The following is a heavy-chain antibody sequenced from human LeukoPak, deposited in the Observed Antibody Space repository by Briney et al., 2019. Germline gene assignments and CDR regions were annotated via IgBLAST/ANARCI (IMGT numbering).Heavy chain of an antibody. V-gene: IGHV1-2*02. CDR2: INPNSGGT. D-gene: IGHD1-7*01. CDR3: ARTLELSNWFDP. Sequence: ASVKVSCKASGYTFTAYYMHWVRQAPGQGLEWMGWINPNSGGTNYAQKFQGRVTMTRDTSISTAYMELSRLRSDDTAVYYCARTLELSNWFDPWGQGTLVTVSS. J-gene: IGHJ5*02. CDR1: GYTFTAYY.